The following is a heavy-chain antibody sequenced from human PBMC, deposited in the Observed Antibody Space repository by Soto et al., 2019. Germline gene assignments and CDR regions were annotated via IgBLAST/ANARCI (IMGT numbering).Heavy chain of an antibody. J-gene: IGHJ3*02. CDR3: ARQGVVIRRGAFDI. CDR1: GGTFSSYA. D-gene: IGHD3-3*01. Sequence: ASVKVSCKASGGTFSSYAISWVRQAPGQGLEWMGGIIPIFGTANYAQKFQGRVTITADESTSTAYMELSSLRSEDTAVYYCARQGVVIRRGAFDIWGQGTMVTVS. V-gene: IGHV1-69*13. CDR2: IIPIFGTA.